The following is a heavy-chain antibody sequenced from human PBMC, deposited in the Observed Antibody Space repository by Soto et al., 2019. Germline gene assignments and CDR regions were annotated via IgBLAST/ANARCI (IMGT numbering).Heavy chain of an antibody. V-gene: IGHV4-59*12. D-gene: IGHD5-18*01. Sequence: QVQLQESGPGLVKPSETLSLTCTVSGGSISSYYWSWIRQPPGKGLEWIGYIYYSGSTNYNPSLKSRFPISVDTSRTRSPLRLGFWPAADRAVFSCRGRYGPCFDSWAQGTLLTVSS. J-gene: IGHJ4*02. CDR2: IYYSGST. CDR1: GGSISSYY. CDR3: RGRYGPCFDS.